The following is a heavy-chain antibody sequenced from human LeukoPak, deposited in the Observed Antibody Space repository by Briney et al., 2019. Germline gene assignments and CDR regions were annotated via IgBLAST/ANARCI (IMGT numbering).Heavy chain of an antibody. J-gene: IGHJ3*01. V-gene: IGHV3-30*01. CDR2: TSSDETHK. CDR3: ATTHLNPQALDV. CDR1: GFTFSTYA. Sequence: PGGSLRLSCEASGFTFSTYAMHWVRQAPGKGLEWVAITSSDETHKYYADSVRGRFTISRDNLKNTLYLQMKSLRAEDTAVFYCATTHLNPQALDVWGQGTVVTVSP.